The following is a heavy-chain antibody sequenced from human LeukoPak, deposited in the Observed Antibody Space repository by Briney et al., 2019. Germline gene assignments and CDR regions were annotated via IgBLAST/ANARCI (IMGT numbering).Heavy chain of an antibody. CDR3: ARSGGVITVAPFDC. Sequence: GGSLRLSCANSGFSVSSKYMSWVRQAPGKGPEWVSVIYNDGSTYYADSVKGRFTISRDNSKNTLFLQMNSLRAEDTAVYYCARSGGVITVAPFDCWGQGSLVTVSS. V-gene: IGHV3-53*05. CDR1: GFSVSSKY. CDR2: IYNDGST. J-gene: IGHJ4*02. D-gene: IGHD4-23*01.